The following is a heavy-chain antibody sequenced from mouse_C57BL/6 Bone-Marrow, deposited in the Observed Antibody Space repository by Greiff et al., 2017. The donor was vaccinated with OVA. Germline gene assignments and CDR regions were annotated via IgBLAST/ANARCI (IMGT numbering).Heavy chain of an antibody. CDR2: IRNKANGYTT. D-gene: IGHD1-1*01. CDR3: ARYGSSPYYYAMDY. J-gene: IGHJ4*01. CDR1: GFTFTDYY. V-gene: IGHV7-3*01. Sequence: EVQLVESGGGLVQPGGSLSLSCAASGFTFTDYYMSWVRQPPGKALEWLGFIRNKANGYTTEYSASVKGRFTISRDNSQSILYLQMYALRAEDSATYFCARYGSSPYYYAMDYWGQGTSGTVSS.